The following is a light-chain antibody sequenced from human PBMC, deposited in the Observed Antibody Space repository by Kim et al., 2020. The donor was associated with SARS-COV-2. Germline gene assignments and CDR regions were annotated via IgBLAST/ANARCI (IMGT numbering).Light chain of an antibody. CDR3: HSYNSYSYT. CDR1: QTIINW. V-gene: IGKV1-5*01. Sequence: SASVGDRVTITCRASQTIINWLAWYQQKPGKVPKLLIHGASSLENGIPSRFSGSGSGTEFTLTISSLQPDDFATYYCHSYNSYSYTFGQGTKLEIK. CDR2: GAS. J-gene: IGKJ2*01.